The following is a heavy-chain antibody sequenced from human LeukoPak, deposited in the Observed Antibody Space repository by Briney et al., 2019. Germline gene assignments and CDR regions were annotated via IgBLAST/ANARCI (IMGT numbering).Heavy chain of an antibody. CDR3: ARDPYGANYFDY. CDR2: IYSGGST. D-gene: IGHD4-17*01. V-gene: IGHV3-66*01. J-gene: IGHJ4*02. Sequence: GGSLRLSCAASGFTVSNNYISWVRQTPGKGLEWVSVIYSGGSTYYADSVKDRFTISRDTSKNTLYLQMNSLRAEDTALYYCARDPYGANYFDYWGQGTLVTVSS. CDR1: GFTVSNNY.